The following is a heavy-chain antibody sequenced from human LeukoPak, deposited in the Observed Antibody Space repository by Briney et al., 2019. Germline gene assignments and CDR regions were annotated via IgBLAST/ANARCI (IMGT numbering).Heavy chain of an antibody. CDR2: INSDGSTT. J-gene: IGHJ4*02. CDR3: ARDTAPRAAAGVDY. D-gene: IGHD6-13*01. CDR1: GFTFSSYW. V-gene: IGHV3-74*01. Sequence: GGSLRLSCAASGFTFSSYWMLWVRHAPGKGLVWVSRINSDGSTTIYADSVKGRFTISRDNAKNTLYLQMNSLRAEDTAVYYCARDTAPRAAAGVDYWGQGTPVTVSS.